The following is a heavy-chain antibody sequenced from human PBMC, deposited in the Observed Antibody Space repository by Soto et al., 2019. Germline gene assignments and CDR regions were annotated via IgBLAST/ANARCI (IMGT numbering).Heavy chain of an antibody. Sequence: PSETLSLTCTVSGGSISSYYLSWIRQPPGKGLEWIGYIYYSGSTNYNPSLKSRVTISVDTSKNQFSLKLSSVTAADTAVYYCARQDYDFWSGHYFNWFDPWGQGTLVTVSS. CDR3: ARQDYDFWSGHYFNWFDP. V-gene: IGHV4-59*08. J-gene: IGHJ5*02. CDR2: IYYSGST. D-gene: IGHD3-3*01. CDR1: GGSISSYY.